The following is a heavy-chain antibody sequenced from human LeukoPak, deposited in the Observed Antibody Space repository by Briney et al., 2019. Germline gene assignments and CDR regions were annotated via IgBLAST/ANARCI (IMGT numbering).Heavy chain of an antibody. J-gene: IGHJ4*02. Sequence: PGGSLRLSCVAPGFIFSDHAFHWVRQSPDKGLEWVALIGSDGTKKYYADSVQGRFTVSRENSKNTLFLQMNTVRAHDTAVYFCARQMTSTRLFDSWGQGTLVTVSS. CDR3: ARQMTSTRLFDS. V-gene: IGHV3-30*04. CDR2: IGSDGTKK. D-gene: IGHD5/OR15-5a*01. CDR1: GFIFSDHA.